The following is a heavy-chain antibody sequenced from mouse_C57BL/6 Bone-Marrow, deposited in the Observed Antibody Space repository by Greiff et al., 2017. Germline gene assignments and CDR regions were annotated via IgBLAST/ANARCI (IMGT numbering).Heavy chain of an antibody. CDR3: AIDYGSSRYAMDD. Sequence: QVQLQQPGAELVKPGASVKVSCKASGYTFTSYWMYWVKQRPGHGLEWIGRIHPSDSDTNYNQKFKGKATLTVDTSSSTAYMQLSSLTSEYSAVYYCAIDYGSSRYAMDDWGQGTSVTVSS. CDR1: GYTFTSYW. CDR2: IHPSDSDT. J-gene: IGHJ4*01. V-gene: IGHV1-74*01. D-gene: IGHD1-1*01.